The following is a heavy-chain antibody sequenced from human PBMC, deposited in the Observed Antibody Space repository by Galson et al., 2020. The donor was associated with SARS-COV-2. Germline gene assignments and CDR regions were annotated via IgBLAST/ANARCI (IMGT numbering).Heavy chain of an antibody. Sequence: GGYLRRSWAASGFTFDDYDMHWVRHVPGKGLERVAGSRGNSNRIHHADSERGRFTISRDNAKNSLYLEMHSLRAEDTALYYCAKDRGTLVRGLYYYYGMDVWGQGTTVTVSS. CDR2: SRGNSNRI. J-gene: IGHJ6*02. CDR1: GFTFDDYD. CDR3: AKDRGTLVRGLYYYYGMDV. V-gene: IGHV3-9*01. D-gene: IGHD3-10*01.